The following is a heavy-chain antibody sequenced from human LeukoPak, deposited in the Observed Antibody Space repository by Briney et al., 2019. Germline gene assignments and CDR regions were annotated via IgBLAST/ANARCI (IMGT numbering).Heavy chain of an antibody. V-gene: IGHV3-74*01. CDR3: AREMATMNDAGLTLDY. D-gene: IGHD5-24*01. Sequence: GGSLRLSCAASGFTFSRYCMHWVRPAPGKGLVWVSRINSDGSSTSYADSVKGRFTISRDNAKNTLYLQMNSLRDEDTAVYYCAREMATMNDAGLTLDYWGQGTLVTVS. J-gene: IGHJ4*02. CDR1: GFTFSRYC. CDR2: INSDGSST.